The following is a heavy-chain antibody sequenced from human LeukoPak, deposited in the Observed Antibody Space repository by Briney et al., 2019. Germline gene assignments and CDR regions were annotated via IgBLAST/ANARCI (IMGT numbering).Heavy chain of an antibody. J-gene: IGHJ4*02. CDR2: ISGSGGST. Sequence: GGSLRLSCAASGFTFSNAWMSWVRQAPGKGLEWVSAISGSGGSTCYADSVKGRFTISRDNSKNTLYLQMNSLRAEDTAVYYCAKVGDPEPSGYCDYWGQGTLVTVSS. CDR1: GFTFSNAW. V-gene: IGHV3-23*01. CDR3: AKVGDPEPSGYCDY. D-gene: IGHD1-14*01.